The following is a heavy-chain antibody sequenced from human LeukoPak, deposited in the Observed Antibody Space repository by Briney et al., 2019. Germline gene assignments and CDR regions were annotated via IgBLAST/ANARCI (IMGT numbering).Heavy chain of an antibody. Sequence: SVTLSLTCTVSGGSISSCYWSWIRQPPGKGLEWIGYIYYSGSTNYNPSLKSRVTISVDTSKNQFSLKLSSVTAADTAVYYCARLVGDYYGSGSYLFHYYYGMDVWGQGTTVTVSS. J-gene: IGHJ6*02. V-gene: IGHV4-59*08. CDR2: IYYSGST. CDR3: ARLVGDYYGSGSYLFHYYYGMDV. CDR1: GGSISSCY. D-gene: IGHD3-10*01.